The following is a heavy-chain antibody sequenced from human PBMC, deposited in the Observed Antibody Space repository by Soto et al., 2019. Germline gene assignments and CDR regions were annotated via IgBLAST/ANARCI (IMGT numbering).Heavy chain of an antibody. CDR3: ARHRRKGDRLMVTGWFAP. Sequence: QLQLQESGPGLVKPSETLSLTCSVSGGSIITTDYYWAWIRQPQGRGLEWFGSISNSGTTFYNPSLTSRVTLSVDPSKSQFSLRLTSVTAADTAVYYCARHRRKGDRLMVTGWFAPWGQGTLVNVSS. J-gene: IGHJ5*02. CDR2: ISNSGTT. D-gene: IGHD5-18*01. CDR1: GGSIITTDYY. V-gene: IGHV4-39*01.